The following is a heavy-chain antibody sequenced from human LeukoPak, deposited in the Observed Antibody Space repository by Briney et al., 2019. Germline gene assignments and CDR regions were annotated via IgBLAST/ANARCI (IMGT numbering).Heavy chain of an antibody. CDR2: INTNTGNP. J-gene: IGHJ4*02. D-gene: IGHD2-2*01. V-gene: IGHV7-4-1*02. Sequence: ASVKVSCTASGYTFTSYALIWVRQAPGQGLEWMGYINTNTGNPTYAQGFTGRFVFSLDTSVSTAYLQISSLKPEDTAVYYCARALYCATTSCYPFDYWGQGTLVTVSS. CDR1: GYTFTSYA. CDR3: ARALYCATTSCYPFDY.